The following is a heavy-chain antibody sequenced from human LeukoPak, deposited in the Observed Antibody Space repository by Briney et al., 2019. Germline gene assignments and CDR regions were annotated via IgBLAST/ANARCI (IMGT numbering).Heavy chain of an antibody. D-gene: IGHD5-12*01. V-gene: IGHV4-4*07. Sequence: PSETLSLTCTVSGGSISSYYWSWIRQPPGKGLEWIGRIYSSGSTNYNPSLKSRVTMSVDTSKNQFSLKLSSVTAADTAVYYCARSSYSGYDTFDFWGQGTLVTVSS. J-gene: IGHJ4*02. CDR1: GGSISSYY. CDR3: ARSSYSGYDTFDF. CDR2: IYSSGST.